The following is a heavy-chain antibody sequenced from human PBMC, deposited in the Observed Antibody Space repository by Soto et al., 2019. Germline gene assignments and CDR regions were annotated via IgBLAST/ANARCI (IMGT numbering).Heavy chain of an antibody. V-gene: IGHV4-34*01. J-gene: IGHJ6*02. CDR2: INHSGST. D-gene: IGHD4-17*01. Sequence: PSETLCLTCAVYGGSFSGYYCSWIRQPPGKGLEWIGEINHSGSTNYNPSLKSRVTISVDTSKNQFSLKLSSVTAADTAVYYCARIQRRSGYYGMDVWGQGTTVT. CDR3: ARIQRRSGYYGMDV. CDR1: GGSFSGYY.